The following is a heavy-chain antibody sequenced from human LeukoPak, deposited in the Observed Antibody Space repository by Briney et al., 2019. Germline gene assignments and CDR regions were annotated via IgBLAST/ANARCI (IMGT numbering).Heavy chain of an antibody. D-gene: IGHD3/OR15-3a*01. J-gene: IGHJ4*02. CDR1: GVPISSSNSY. Sequence: SETLSLTCTVSGVPISSSNSYWGWIRQPPGKGLEWIGSIYYSGNTYYNASLKSQVSISVDTSKNQFSLKVTSVTAADTAVYYCARQTGSGLFILPGGQGTLVTVSS. CDR2: IYYSGNT. V-gene: IGHV4-39*01. CDR3: ARQTGSGLFILP.